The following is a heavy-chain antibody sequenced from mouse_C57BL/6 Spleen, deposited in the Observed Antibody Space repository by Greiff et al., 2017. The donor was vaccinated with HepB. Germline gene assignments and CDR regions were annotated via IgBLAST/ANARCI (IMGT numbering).Heavy chain of an antibody. CDR1: GFNIKDYY. V-gene: IGHV14-2*01. CDR3: ARGYYCGSEDC. Sequence: VQLQQSGAELVKPGASVKLSCTASGFNIKDYYMHWVKQRIEQGLEWIGRIDPEDGETKYAPKFQGKATITADTSSTTAYLRRSSLTSEDTAVYYYARGYYCGSEDCWGQVTTLTVSS. J-gene: IGHJ2*01. CDR2: IDPEDGET. D-gene: IGHD1-1*01.